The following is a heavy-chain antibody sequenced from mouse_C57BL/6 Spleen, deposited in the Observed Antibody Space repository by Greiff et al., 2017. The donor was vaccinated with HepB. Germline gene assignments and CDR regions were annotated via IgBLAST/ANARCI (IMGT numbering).Heavy chain of an antibody. CDR2: IYPGGGYT. D-gene: IGHD2-1*01. J-gene: IGHJ2*01. CDR1: GYTFTNYW. Sequence: QVQLKQSGAELVRPGTSVKMSCKASGYTFTNYWIGWAKQRPGHGLEWIGDIYPGGGYTNYNEKFKGKATLTADKSSSTAYMQFSSLTSEDSAIYYCARYGNYVFDYWGQGTTLTVSS. V-gene: IGHV1-63*01. CDR3: ARYGNYVFDY.